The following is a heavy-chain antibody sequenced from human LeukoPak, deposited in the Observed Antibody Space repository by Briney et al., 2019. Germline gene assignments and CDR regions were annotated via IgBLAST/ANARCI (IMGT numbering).Heavy chain of an antibody. D-gene: IGHD6-13*01. CDR3: ARMRERREGIALDY. Sequence: GRSLRLSCAASGFTFSSYWMHWVRQAPGKGLVWVSRINSDGSSTSYADSVKGRFTISRDNAKNTLYLQMNSLRAEDTAVYYCARMRERREGIALDYWGQGTLVTVSS. V-gene: IGHV3-74*01. J-gene: IGHJ4*02. CDR2: INSDGSST. CDR1: GFTFSSYW.